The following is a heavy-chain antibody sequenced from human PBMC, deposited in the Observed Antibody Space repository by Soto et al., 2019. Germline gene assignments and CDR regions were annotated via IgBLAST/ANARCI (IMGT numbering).Heavy chain of an antibody. V-gene: IGHV3-23*01. J-gene: IGHJ5*02. D-gene: IGHD4-17*01. CDR2: ISDSGNTT. Sequence: EVQLLESGGGLVQPGGSLRLSCTASGFTFSTYDMSWVRQAPGKGLQWVSSISDSGNTTYYADSVKGRFTISRDNSKSTRYVQLNSRRVEDTAVYYCAKVRGYGDYANWFAPWGQGTLVTVSS. CDR3: AKVRGYGDYANWFAP. CDR1: GFTFSTYD.